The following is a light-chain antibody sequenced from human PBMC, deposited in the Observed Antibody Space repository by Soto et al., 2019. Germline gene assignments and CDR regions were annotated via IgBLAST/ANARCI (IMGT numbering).Light chain of an antibody. CDR1: QDIGTY. CDR2: AAS. V-gene: IGKV1-39*01. CDR3: QQSYTTPRIT. Sequence: DIQMTQSPSSLSASIGDSVIITCRASQDIGTYLNWYQHKPGKAPKHLIYAASSLQTGVPSRFTGSGSGTEFTLTIDSLQPEDFATYYCQQSYTTPRITFCQGTRLEIK. J-gene: IGKJ5*01.